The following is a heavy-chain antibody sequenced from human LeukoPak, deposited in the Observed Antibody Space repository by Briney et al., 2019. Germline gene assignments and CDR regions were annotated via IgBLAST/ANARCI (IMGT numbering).Heavy chain of an antibody. CDR3: ARGPDGSGSYYNALIDY. V-gene: IGHV4-34*01. CDR1: GGSFSDYS. CDR2: TDRGGRT. Sequence: SETLSLTCAVYGGSFSDYSWTWIRQPPGKGLEWIGETDRGGRTTHNPSLKSRVTILVDTSKNQFSLKLSSVTAADTAVYYCARGPDGSGSYYNALIDYWGQGTLVTVSS. D-gene: IGHD3-10*01. J-gene: IGHJ4*02.